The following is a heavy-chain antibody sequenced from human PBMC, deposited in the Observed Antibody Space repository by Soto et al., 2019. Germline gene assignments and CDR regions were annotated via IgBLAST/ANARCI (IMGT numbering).Heavy chain of an antibody. V-gene: IGHV4-30-4*01. CDR1: GGSISSGDYY. D-gene: IGHD2-15*01. CDR3: ARVRRSGGSCL. J-gene: IGHJ4*02. Sequence: QLQLQESGPGLVKPSQTLSLTCTVSGGSISSGDYYWSWIRQPPGKGLEWIGYIYYSGSTYYNPSLKSRVTISIYTSKNQFSLKLSSVTAADTAVYYCARVRRSGGSCLWGQGTLVTVSS. CDR2: IYYSGST.